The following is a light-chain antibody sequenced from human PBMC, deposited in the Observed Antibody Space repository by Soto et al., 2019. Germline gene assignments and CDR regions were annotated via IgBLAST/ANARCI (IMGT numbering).Light chain of an antibody. CDR3: QVWDISTDHVI. J-gene: IGLJ2*01. V-gene: IGLV3-21*02. CDR2: DDS. CDR1: DIEDKS. Sequence: SYELTQPPSVSVAPGQTVRITCGGSDIEDKSVHWYQQKPGQAPVLVVYDDSDRPSGIPERFSGSNSGNTATLTISRVEAGDEADYYCQVWDISTDHVIFGGGTQLTVL.